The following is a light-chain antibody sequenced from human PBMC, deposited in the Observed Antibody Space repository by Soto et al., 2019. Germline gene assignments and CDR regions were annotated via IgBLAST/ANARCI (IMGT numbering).Light chain of an antibody. J-gene: IGKJ1*01. V-gene: IGKV3-15*01. CDR1: QSISRN. Sequence: EIVMTQSPGTLSVSPVERATLSCRASQSISRNLAWYQQRPGQAPRLLISGASDRATGIPARFSGSGSETEFTLTISSLQSEDFAFYFCQQYIDWPWTFGQGTKVE. CDR3: QQYIDWPWT. CDR2: GAS.